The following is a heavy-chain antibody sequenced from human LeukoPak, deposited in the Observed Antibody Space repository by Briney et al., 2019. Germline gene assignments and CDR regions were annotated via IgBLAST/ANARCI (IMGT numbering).Heavy chain of an antibody. CDR1: GGSISSYY. J-gene: IGHJ4*02. CDR3: ARGPWLYFDR. CDR2: IYFTGDT. V-gene: IGHV4-59*01. D-gene: IGHD3-22*01. Sequence: SETLSLTCTVSGGSISSYYWSWIRLIPGKGLEWIGYIYFTGDTKYNPSLKSRVTISLDTSKNQVSLKLSSVTAADTAVYYCARGPWLYFDRWGQGTLVTVSS.